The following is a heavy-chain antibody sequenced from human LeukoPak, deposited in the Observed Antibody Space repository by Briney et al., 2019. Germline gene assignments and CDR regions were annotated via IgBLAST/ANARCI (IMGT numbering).Heavy chain of an antibody. CDR2: IYYSGST. CDR3: ARVGEGMVDFDY. CDR1: GGSISSYY. J-gene: IGHJ4*02. V-gene: IGHV4-59*01. D-gene: IGHD2-8*01. Sequence: SETLSLTCIVSGGSISSYYWSWIRQPPGKGLEWIGYIYYSGSTNYNPSLKSRVTISVDTSKNQFSLKLSSVTAADTAVYYCARVGEGMVDFDYWGQGTLVTVSS.